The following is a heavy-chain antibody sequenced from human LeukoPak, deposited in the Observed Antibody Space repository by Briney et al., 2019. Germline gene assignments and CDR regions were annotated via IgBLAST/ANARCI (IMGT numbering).Heavy chain of an antibody. CDR3: AREDSGSQDTTDY. CDR2: IYSGGST. V-gene: IGHV3-66*01. Sequence: GGSLRLSCAASGFTVSSNYMSWVRQAPGKGLEWVSVIYSGGSTYYADSVKGRFTISRDNSKNTLYLQMNSLRAEDTAVYYCAREDSGSQDTTDYWGQRTLVTVSS. CDR1: GFTVSSNY. J-gene: IGHJ4*02. D-gene: IGHD3-10*01.